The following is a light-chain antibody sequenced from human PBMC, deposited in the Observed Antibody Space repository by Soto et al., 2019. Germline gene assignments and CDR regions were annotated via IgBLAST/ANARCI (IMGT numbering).Light chain of an antibody. J-gene: IGLJ1*01. CDR1: NSDVGAYNF. CDR3: SSYTTSSTSV. Sequence: QSALTQPASVSGSPGQSITISCTGTNSDVGAYNFVSWYQQHPGKVPQLIIYEVDNRPSGVSNRFSASKSGNTASLTISGLQAEDEADYYCSSYTTSSTSVFGTGTKVTVL. CDR2: EVD. V-gene: IGLV2-14*01.